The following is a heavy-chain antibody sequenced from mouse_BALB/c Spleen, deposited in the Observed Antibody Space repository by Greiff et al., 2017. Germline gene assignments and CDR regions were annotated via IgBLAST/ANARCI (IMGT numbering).Heavy chain of an antibody. D-gene: IGHD4-1*01. CDR1: GFTFSDYY. CDR3: ARAKGLGHMDY. V-gene: IGHV5-4*02. J-gene: IGHJ4*01. Sequence: EVKLMESGGGLVKPGGSLKLSCAASGFTFSDYYMYWVRQTPEKRLEWVATISDGGSYTYYPDSVKGRFTISRDNAKNNLYLQMSSLKSEDTAMYYCARAKGLGHMDYWGQGTSVTVSS. CDR2: ISDGGSYT.